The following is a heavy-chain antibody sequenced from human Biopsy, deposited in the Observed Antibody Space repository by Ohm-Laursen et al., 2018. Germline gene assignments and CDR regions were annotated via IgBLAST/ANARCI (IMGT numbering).Heavy chain of an antibody. CDR1: GYTFTAYF. D-gene: IGHD5-24*01. Sequence: GASVKVSCKVSGYTFTAYFIHWVRQSPGQGLEWMGWIGPNSGATNYAQNLQGRVTMTTDTSTSTAYMELGSLRSDDTAVYYCARERGGYKRTDYWGQGTLVTVSS. V-gene: IGHV1-18*04. J-gene: IGHJ4*02. CDR3: ARERGGYKRTDY. CDR2: IGPNSGAT.